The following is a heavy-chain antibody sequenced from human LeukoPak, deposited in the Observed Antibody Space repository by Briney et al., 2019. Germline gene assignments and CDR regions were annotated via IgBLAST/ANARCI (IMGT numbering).Heavy chain of an antibody. CDR3: AKVSVPRGFNLFDP. V-gene: IGHV3-23*01. J-gene: IGHJ5*02. CDR1: GFTFITSA. Sequence: PGGSLRLSCAASGFTFITSAMSWVRQAPGKGLEWVSSIRGSGGDTFYADSVKGRFTISRDNSKNTLYLQMSSLRAADTAVYYCAKVSVPRGFNLFDPWGERNLVTVSS. CDR2: IRGSGGDT. D-gene: IGHD3-22*01.